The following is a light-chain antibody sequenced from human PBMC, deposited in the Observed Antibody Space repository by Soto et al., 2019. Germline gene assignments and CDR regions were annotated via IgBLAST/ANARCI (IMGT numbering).Light chain of an antibody. CDR3: QQGWT. CDR2: AAS. J-gene: IGKJ1*01. V-gene: IGKV1-39*01. CDR1: QSISSY. Sequence: DLQMTQSPSSLSASVGDRVTITCRASQSISSYLNWYQQKPGKAPKLLIYAASSLQSGVPSRFSGIGSGTDFTLTISSLQPEDFATYYCQQGWTFGQGTKVEIK.